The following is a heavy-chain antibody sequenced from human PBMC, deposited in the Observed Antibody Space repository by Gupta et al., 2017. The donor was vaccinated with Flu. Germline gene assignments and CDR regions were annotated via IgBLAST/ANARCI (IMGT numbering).Heavy chain of an antibody. CDR2: VDQEGRSR. CDR1: GFTFSRDW. V-gene: IGHV3-74*01. CDR3: VRDGRDAIGPWLD. Sequence: EVQLVESGGSSVQPGGSLRLSCVASGFTFSRDWMHWVRQVPGKGLVWVSRVDQEGRSRVYADSVKGRFAISRDNTKNTVYLQMTRLRVEDTAIYFCVRDGRDAIGPWLDWGQGTQVTVSS. D-gene: IGHD1-26*01. J-gene: IGHJ4*02.